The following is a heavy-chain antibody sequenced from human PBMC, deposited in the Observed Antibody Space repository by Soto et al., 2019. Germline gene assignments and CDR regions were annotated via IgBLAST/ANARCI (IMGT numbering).Heavy chain of an antibody. V-gene: IGHV3-74*03. D-gene: IGHD1-1*01. CDR1: GFTFSGSW. J-gene: IGHJ4*02. Sequence: EVQLVESGGGLVQPGGSLRLSCAASGFTFSGSWMRWVRQAPGKGLVWVSRISSDGSSTTYADSVKGRFTISRDNAKNMLYLQMNSLRAEDTAVYYCATAGTGTFTYGGQGTLATVSS. CDR2: ISSDGSST. CDR3: ATAGTGTFTY.